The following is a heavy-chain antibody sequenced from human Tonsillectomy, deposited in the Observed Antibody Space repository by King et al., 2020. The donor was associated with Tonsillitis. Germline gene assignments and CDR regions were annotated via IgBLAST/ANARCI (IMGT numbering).Heavy chain of an antibody. CDR3: AGHYDYVWGSFRFAAFDI. Sequence: VQLVESGGGLVQPGGSLRLSCAASGFTFSNYAMSWVRQAPGKGLEWVSAISGSGGSTYYADSVKGRFTISRDNSKKTLNVKMNSLRAEDTAEHYCAGHYDYVWGSFRFAAFDIWGQGTMVTVSS. V-gene: IGHV3-23*04. CDR2: ISGSGGST. J-gene: IGHJ3*02. D-gene: IGHD3-16*02. CDR1: GFTFSNYA.